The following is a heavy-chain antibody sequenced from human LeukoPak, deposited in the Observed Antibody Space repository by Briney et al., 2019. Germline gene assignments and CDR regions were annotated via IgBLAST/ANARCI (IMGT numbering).Heavy chain of an antibody. D-gene: IGHD3-10*01. CDR3: ARRSPYGYMDV. V-gene: IGHV3-23*01. Sequence: GRSLTPSWPAYGLTFAAYAMNWVRQAPGQGLEWVAGITGAGGITYYADSVEGRFTISRQKSKITLSLQMNSLRAEDTALYYCARRSPYGYMDVWGKGTTVTVSS. J-gene: IGHJ6*03. CDR1: GLTFAAYA. CDR2: ITGAGGIT.